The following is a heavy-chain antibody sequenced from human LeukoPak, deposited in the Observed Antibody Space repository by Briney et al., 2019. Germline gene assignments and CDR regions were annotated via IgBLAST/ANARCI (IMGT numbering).Heavy chain of an antibody. D-gene: IGHD3-10*01. J-gene: IGHJ4*02. Sequence: AGGSLRLSCAASGFTFSSYAMHWVRQAPGKGLEWVAVISYDGSNKYYADSVKGRFTISRDNSKNTLYLQMNSLRAEDTAVYYCAKDRPPNYGSGSYTFDYWGQGTLVTVSS. CDR3: AKDRPPNYGSGSYTFDY. CDR2: ISYDGSNK. CDR1: GFTFSSYA. V-gene: IGHV3-30-3*01.